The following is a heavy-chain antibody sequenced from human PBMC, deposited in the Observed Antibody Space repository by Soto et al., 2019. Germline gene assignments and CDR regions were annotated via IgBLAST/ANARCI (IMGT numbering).Heavy chain of an antibody. CDR2: INWIGGST. CDR1: GFIFGAHA. V-gene: IGHV3-20*04. D-gene: IGHD6-13*01. J-gene: IGHJ4*02. CDR3: GAGQYFSDY. Sequence: PGGSLRLSCAASGFIFGAHAMSWVRQAPGKGLEWVSAINWIGGSTNYADSVKGRFTISRDNSKNTLYLQMNSLRVEDTAVYYCGAGQYFSDYWGQGTLVTVSS.